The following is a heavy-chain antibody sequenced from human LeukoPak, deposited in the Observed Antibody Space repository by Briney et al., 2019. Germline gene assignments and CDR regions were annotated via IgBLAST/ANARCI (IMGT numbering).Heavy chain of an antibody. Sequence: PGGSLRLSCAASGFTFNTYWMHWVRQAPGKGLEWVSGISWNSGSIGYADSVKGRFTISRDNAKNSLYLQMNSLRAEDTALYYCAKSIAVAGTPLVDPWGQGTLVTVSS. J-gene: IGHJ5*02. D-gene: IGHD6-19*01. CDR3: AKSIAVAGTPLVDP. CDR1: GFTFNTYW. CDR2: ISWNSGSI. V-gene: IGHV3-9*01.